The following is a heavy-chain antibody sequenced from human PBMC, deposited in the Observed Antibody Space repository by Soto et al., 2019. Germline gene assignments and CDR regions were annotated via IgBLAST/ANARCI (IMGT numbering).Heavy chain of an antibody. V-gene: IGHV4-61*01. CDR2: IYYSGST. CDR1: GDSISSGTYF. J-gene: IGHJ3*02. D-gene: IGHD2-2*02. Sequence: SETLSLTCTVSGDSISSGTYFWSWIRQHPGMGLEWIGYIYYSGSTNYNPSLKSRVTISVDTSKNQFSLKLSSVTAADTAVYYCARDRPGYCSSTSCYNEGRGFAFDIWGQGTMVTVSS. CDR3: ARDRPGYCSSTSCYNEGRGFAFDI.